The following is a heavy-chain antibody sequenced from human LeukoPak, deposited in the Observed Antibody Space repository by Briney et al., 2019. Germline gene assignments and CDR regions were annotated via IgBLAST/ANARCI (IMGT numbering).Heavy chain of an antibody. CDR2: VWYDGNRK. D-gene: IGHD4-23*01. V-gene: IGHV3-33*01. Sequence: PGGSLRLSCAASGFTFSNHAMHWVRQAPGKGLEWVTLVWYDGNRKYYADSVKGRFTISRDNSKNTLYLQMNSLRAEDTAVYYCARRAGGYSHPYDYWGQGILVTVSS. CDR3: ARRAGGYSHPYDY. CDR1: GFTFSNHA. J-gene: IGHJ4*02.